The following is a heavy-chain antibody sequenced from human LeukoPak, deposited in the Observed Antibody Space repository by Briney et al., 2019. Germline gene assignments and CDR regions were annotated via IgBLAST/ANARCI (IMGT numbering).Heavy chain of an antibody. Sequence: SETLSLTCAVYGGSFSGYYWSWIRQPPGKGLEWIGEINHSGSTNYNPSLKSRVTISVDTSKNQFSLKLSSVTAADTAVYYCASTYDSSGYYYPFDYWGQGTLVTVSS. CDR3: ASTYDSSGYYYPFDY. J-gene: IGHJ4*02. CDR1: GGSFSGYY. D-gene: IGHD3-22*01. V-gene: IGHV4-34*01. CDR2: INHSGST.